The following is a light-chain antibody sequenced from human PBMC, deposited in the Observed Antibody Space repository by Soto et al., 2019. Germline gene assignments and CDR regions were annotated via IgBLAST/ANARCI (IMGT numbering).Light chain of an antibody. V-gene: IGKV3-20*01. CDR2: GAS. CDR1: QSVSSTH. Sequence: EIVLTQSPGTLSLSPGERATLSCRASQSVSSTHLAWYQQKPAQAPRLLIYGASSRATGVPDRFSGSGSGTDFTLTISRLEPEDFAVYYCQQYGSSPPLTFGGGTRWIS. J-gene: IGKJ4*01. CDR3: QQYGSSPPLT.